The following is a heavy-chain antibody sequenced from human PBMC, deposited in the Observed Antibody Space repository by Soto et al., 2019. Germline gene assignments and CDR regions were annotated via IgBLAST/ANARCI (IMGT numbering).Heavy chain of an antibody. CDR3: ARERGYSGYREDY. Sequence: PSETRSLTCAVYGGSFSGYYWSWIRQPAGKGLEWIGEINHSGSTNYNTSLKSRVTISVDTSKNQFSLKLSSVTAADTAVYYCARERGYSGYREDYWGQGTLVTVSS. V-gene: IGHV4-34*01. CDR2: INHSGST. D-gene: IGHD5-12*01. CDR1: GGSFSGYY. J-gene: IGHJ4*02.